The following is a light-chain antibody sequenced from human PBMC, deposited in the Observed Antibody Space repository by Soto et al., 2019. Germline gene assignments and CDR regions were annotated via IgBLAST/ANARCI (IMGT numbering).Light chain of an antibody. J-gene: IGKJ1*01. CDR1: QSVLFSINQKNY. CDR2: WAS. Sequence: DIVLTQSPDSVAVSLGERATINCKSSQSVLFSINQKNYLAWYHQKPGQPPKLLIYWASIRESGVPTRFSGSVSGTNVTLTVASLQAEDAAVYYCQQYYRTPPTFGLGTKVEVK. V-gene: IGKV4-1*01. CDR3: QQYYRTPPT.